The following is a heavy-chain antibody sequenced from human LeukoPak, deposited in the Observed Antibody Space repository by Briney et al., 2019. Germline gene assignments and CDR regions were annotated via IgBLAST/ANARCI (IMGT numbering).Heavy chain of an antibody. CDR1: GFTFSSYA. Sequence: GASLRLSCAASGFTFSSYAMSWVRQAPGKGLEWVSAISGSGGSTYYADSVKGRFTISRDNSKNTLYLQMNSLRAEDTAVHYCTSTSGWYPRFDYWGQGTLVTVSS. CDR2: ISGSGGST. J-gene: IGHJ4*02. CDR3: TSTSGWYPRFDY. V-gene: IGHV3-23*01. D-gene: IGHD6-19*01.